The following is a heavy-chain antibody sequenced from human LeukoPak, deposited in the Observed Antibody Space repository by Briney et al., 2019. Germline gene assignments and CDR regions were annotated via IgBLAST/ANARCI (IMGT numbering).Heavy chain of an antibody. CDR1: GYTFTGYY. J-gene: IGHJ4*02. CDR3: ARDATYGYYDFWSGPDY. Sequence: GASVKVSCKASGYTFTGYYMHWVRQAPGQGLEWMGWINPNSGGTNYAQKFQGRVTMTRDTSISTVYMELSRLRSDDTAVYYCARDATYGYYDFWSGPDYWGQGTLVTVSS. CDR2: INPNSGGT. D-gene: IGHD3-3*01. V-gene: IGHV1-2*02.